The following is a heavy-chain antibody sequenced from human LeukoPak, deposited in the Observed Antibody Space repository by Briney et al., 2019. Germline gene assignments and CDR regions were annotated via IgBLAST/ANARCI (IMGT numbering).Heavy chain of an antibody. J-gene: IGHJ4*02. CDR2: INPNSGGT. D-gene: IGHD2-2*01. V-gene: IGHV1-2*02. CDR3: ARAFRGSGSTSPYLGY. Sequence: ASVKVSCKASGYTFTGYYMHWVRQAPGQGLEWMGWINPNSGGTNYAQKFQVRVTMTRDTSISTAYMELSRLRSDDTAVYYCARAFRGSGSTSPYLGYWGQGTLVTVSS. CDR1: GYTFTGYY.